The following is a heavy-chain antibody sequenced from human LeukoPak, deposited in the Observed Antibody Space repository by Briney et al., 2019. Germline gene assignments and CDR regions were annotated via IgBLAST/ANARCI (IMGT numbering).Heavy chain of an antibody. CDR2: IIPILGIA. CDR3: ARGEGHYYDSSGYYPR. Sequence: PVKVSCKASGGTFSSYAISWVRQAPGQGLEWMGRIIPILGIANYAQKFQGRVTITADKSTSTAYMELSSLRSEDTAVYYCARGEGHYYDSSGYYPRWGQGAMVTVSS. V-gene: IGHV1-69*04. CDR1: GGTFSSYA. J-gene: IGHJ3*01. D-gene: IGHD3-22*01.